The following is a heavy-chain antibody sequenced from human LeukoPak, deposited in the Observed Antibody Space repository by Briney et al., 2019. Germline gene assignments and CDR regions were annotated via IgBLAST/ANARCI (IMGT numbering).Heavy chain of an antibody. D-gene: IGHD3-10*01. J-gene: IGHJ4*02. CDR3: ARFGDYGEY. Sequence: GGSLRLSCAASGFTFSDYYMSWIRQAPGKRLEWVSYINSSGYTIYYADSVKGRFTISRDNPQNTLYLQMNSLRAEDSALYYCARFGDYGEYWGQGTLVTVSS. CDR2: INSSGYTI. CDR1: GFTFSDYY. V-gene: IGHV3-11*01.